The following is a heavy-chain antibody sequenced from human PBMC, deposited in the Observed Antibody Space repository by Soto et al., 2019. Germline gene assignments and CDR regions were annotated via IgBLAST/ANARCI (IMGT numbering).Heavy chain of an antibody. CDR2: IYYTGST. J-gene: IGHJ3*01. CDR1: GDSISSYY. Sequence: SETLSLTCTVSGDSISSYYWSWIRQPPGKGLEWIGYIYYTGSTNYNPALKSRVTISVDTSKNQFSLKLSSVTAADTAVYYCARQGGTFDLWGQGAMVTVSS. CDR3: ARQGGTFDL. D-gene: IGHD2-15*01. V-gene: IGHV4-59*01.